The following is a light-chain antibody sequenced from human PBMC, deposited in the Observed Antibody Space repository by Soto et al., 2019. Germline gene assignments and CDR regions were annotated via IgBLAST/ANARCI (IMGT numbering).Light chain of an antibody. Sequence: DIQMTQSPSTLSASIGDRITITCRASQNINTWLAWYQQKPGRTPKVLIYDASSLKSGVPSRISGSGSGTGLILTISSLQLDDFATDDCHQYYGYPWTFGQGTKVEIK. CDR2: DAS. CDR3: HQYYGYPWT. CDR1: QNINTW. V-gene: IGKV1-5*01. J-gene: IGKJ2*01.